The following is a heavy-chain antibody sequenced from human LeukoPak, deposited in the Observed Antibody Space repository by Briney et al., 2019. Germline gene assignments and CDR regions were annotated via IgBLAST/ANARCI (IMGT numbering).Heavy chain of an antibody. CDR1: GYTFTSYD. Sequence: GASVKVSCKASGYTFTSYDINWVRQATGQGLEWMGWMNPNSGNTGYAQKFQGRVTITRNTSISTAYMELSRLRSDDTAVYYCARVGDGLNDGFDIWGQGTMVTVSS. D-gene: IGHD5-24*01. CDR2: MNPNSGNT. J-gene: IGHJ3*02. V-gene: IGHV1-8*03. CDR3: ARVGDGLNDGFDI.